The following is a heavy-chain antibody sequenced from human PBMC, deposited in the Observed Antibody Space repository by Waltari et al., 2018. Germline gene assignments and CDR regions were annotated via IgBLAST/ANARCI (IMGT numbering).Heavy chain of an antibody. CDR3: ARAYNWNDFFDF. D-gene: IGHD1-1*01. CDR2: ISGSGRGT. Sequence: EVQLLESGGGLVQPGGSLRLSCAASGLTFINYGMSWGRQAPGKGRWWVSGISGSGRGTYYADSVKGRFTISRDNSKNTLYLQMNSLRADDSAFYYCARAYNWNDFFDFWGLGTLVTVSS. V-gene: IGHV3-23*01. J-gene: IGHJ4*02. CDR1: GLTFINYG.